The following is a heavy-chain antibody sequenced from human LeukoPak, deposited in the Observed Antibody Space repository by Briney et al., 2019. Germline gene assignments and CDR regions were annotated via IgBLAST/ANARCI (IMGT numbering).Heavy chain of an antibody. J-gene: IGHJ4*02. Sequence: IPGGSLRLSCAASGFTFSSYSMNWVRQAPGKGLEWVSSISTSSSYIYYADSVKGRFTISRDNAKNSLYLQMNSLRAEDTAVYYCSKEVENTSGWYSHFDYWGQGTLVTVSS. D-gene: IGHD6-19*01. CDR2: ISTSSSYI. V-gene: IGHV3-21*01. CDR3: SKEVENTSGWYSHFDY. CDR1: GFTFSSYS.